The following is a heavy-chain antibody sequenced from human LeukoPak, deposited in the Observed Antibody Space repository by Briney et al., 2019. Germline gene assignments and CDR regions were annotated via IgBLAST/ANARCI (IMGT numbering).Heavy chain of an antibody. CDR3: ARICSGGSCYNDY. Sequence: ASVKVSCKASGGTFSSYAISWVRQAPGQGLEWMGGIIPIFGTANYAQKFQGRVTITTYESTSTAYMELSSLRSEDTAVYYCARICSGGSCYNDYWGRGTLVTVSS. CDR1: GGTFSSYA. V-gene: IGHV1-69*05. CDR2: IIPIFGTA. J-gene: IGHJ4*02. D-gene: IGHD2-15*01.